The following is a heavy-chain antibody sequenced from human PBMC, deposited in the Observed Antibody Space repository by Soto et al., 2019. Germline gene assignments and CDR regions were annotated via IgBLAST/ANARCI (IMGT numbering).Heavy chain of an antibody. D-gene: IGHD6-13*01. CDR1: GYTFTSYG. CDR2: ISAYSGST. V-gene: IGHV1-18*01. Sequence: GASVKVSCKASGYTFTSYGISWVRQAPGQGLEWMGWISAYSGSTNYNPSLKSRVTISVDTSKNQFSLKLSSVTAADAAVYYCARTYSSSWYYRWFDPWGQGTLVTVSS. J-gene: IGHJ5*02. CDR3: ARTYSSSWYYRWFDP.